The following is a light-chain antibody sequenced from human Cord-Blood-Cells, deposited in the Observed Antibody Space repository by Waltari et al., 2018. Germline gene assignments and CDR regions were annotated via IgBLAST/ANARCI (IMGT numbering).Light chain of an antibody. Sequence: EIVMTQSPATLSVSPGERATLSCRASQSVSSNLAWYQQKPGQAPRLLIYGASTRATGIPARLSGSGSGTEFTLTISGLQSEDFAVYYCQQYNNWPPFTFGPGTKVDIK. J-gene: IGKJ3*01. CDR3: QQYNNWPPFT. CDR1: QSVSSN. V-gene: IGKV3-15*01. CDR2: GAS.